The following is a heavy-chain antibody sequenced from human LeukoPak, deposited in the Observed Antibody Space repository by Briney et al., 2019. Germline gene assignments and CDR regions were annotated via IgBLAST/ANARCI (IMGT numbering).Heavy chain of an antibody. V-gene: IGHV3-23*01. CDR2: ISGSGGST. J-gene: IGHJ4*02. D-gene: IGHD3-10*01. Sequence: GGSLRLSCAASGFTFSSYAMSWVRQAPGKGLEWVSAISGSGGSTYYADSVKGRFTISRDNSKNTLYLQMNSLRAEDTAVYYCAKAATYYYGSGSYGPDYWGQGTLVTVSP. CDR1: GFTFSSYA. CDR3: AKAATYYYGSGSYGPDY.